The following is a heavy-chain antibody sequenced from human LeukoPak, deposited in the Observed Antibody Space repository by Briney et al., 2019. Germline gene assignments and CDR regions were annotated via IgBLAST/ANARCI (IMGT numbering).Heavy chain of an antibody. J-gene: IGHJ4*02. CDR2: ISLDGNNE. CDR1: GFTFRNYY. CDR3: ARETMSSSWTYDY. V-gene: IGHV3-30-3*01. D-gene: IGHD6-13*01. Sequence: GRSLRLSCAASGFTFRNYYMHWVRQAPGKGLEWVAVISLDGNNEYYADSVKGRFTISRDNAENSLFLQMISLRDEDTAVYYCARETMSSSWTYDYWGQGTLVTVSS.